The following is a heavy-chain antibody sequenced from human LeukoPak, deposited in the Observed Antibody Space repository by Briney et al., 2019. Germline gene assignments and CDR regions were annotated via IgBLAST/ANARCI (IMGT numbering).Heavy chain of an antibody. CDR2: IVGSGGST. CDR3: AKRVSYDSGSHFDY. CDR1: GFTFNSYA. V-gene: IGHV3-23*01. Sequence: GGSLRLSCAASGFTFNSYAMNWVRQAPGKGLEWVSAIVGSGGSTYYADSVKGRFTISRDNSKNTLYLQMNSLRAEDTAVYYCAKRVSYDSGSHFDYWGQGTLVTVSS. J-gene: IGHJ4*02. D-gene: IGHD3-10*01.